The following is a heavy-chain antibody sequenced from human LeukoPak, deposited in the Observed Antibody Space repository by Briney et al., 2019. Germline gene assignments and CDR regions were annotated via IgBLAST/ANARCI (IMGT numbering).Heavy chain of an antibody. Sequence: SVKVSCKASGGTFSSYAISWVRQAPGQGLEWMGGIIPIFGTANYAQKFPGRVTITADESTSTAYMELSSLRSEDTAVYYCARGDVVDDILTGPASSVDYWGQGTLVTVSS. V-gene: IGHV1-69*13. D-gene: IGHD3-9*01. CDR1: GGTFSSYA. J-gene: IGHJ4*02. CDR3: ARGDVVDDILTGPASSVDY. CDR2: IIPIFGTA.